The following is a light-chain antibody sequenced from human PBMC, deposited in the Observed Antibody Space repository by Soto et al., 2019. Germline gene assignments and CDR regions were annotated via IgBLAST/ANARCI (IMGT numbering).Light chain of an antibody. J-gene: IGKJ4*01. Sequence: DIVMTQSPDSLAVSLGERATINCKSSQSVLYSSNNKNYLAWYQQKPGQPPKLLIYWASTRESGVPDRFSGSGSGTDFTLTISSLQDEDVAVYYCQQSYSTLLTFGGGTKVEIK. CDR3: QQSYSTLLT. CDR1: QSVLYSSNNKNY. V-gene: IGKV4-1*01. CDR2: WAS.